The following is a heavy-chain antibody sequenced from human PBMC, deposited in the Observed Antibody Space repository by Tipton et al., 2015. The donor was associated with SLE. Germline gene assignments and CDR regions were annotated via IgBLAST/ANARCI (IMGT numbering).Heavy chain of an antibody. J-gene: IGHJ4*02. CDR2: IYYSGST. CDR1: GGSISCYY. D-gene: IGHD3-3*02. Sequence: TLSLTCTFSGGSISCYYWSWIRQPPGKGLEWIWYIYYSGSTNYNPSLKSRVTISVDTSKNQFSLKLSSVTAADTAVYYCTTFSQSRLFDCWGQGRLVTVSS. V-gene: IGHV4-59*12. CDR3: TTFSQSRLFDC.